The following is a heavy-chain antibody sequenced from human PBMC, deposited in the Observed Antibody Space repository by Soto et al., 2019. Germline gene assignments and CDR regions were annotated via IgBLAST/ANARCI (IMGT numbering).Heavy chain of an antibody. CDR2: IYYSGST. CDR1: GGSISSSSYY. V-gene: IGHV4-39*01. CDR3: ARRYGGNFDY. D-gene: IGHD1-26*01. Sequence: PSETLSLTCTVSGGSISSSSYYWGWIRQPPGKGLEWIGSIYYSGSTYYNPSLKSQVTISVDTSKKQFSLKLSSVTAADTAVYYCARRYGGNFDYWGQGTLVTVSS. J-gene: IGHJ4*02.